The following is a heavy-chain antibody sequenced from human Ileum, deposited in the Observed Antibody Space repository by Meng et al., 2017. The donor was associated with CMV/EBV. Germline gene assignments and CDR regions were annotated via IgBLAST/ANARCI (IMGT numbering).Heavy chain of an antibody. V-gene: IGHV1-69*02. D-gene: IGHD2-21*02. CDR3: ALFPAAPTDYRTWGDRYKYLDY. Sequence: YTISWVRQAPGQGLEWMGRIIPVPGIINYAQRLQGRVTITADMSLTTAYLDLNSLTSDDTAVYYCALFPAAPTDYRTWGDRYKYLDYWGQGTLVTVSS. CDR1: YT. CDR2: IIPVPGII. J-gene: IGHJ4*02.